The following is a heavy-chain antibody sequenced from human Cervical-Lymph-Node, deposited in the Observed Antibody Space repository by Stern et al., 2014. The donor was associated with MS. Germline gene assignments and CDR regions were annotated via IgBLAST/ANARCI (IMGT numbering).Heavy chain of an antibody. V-gene: IGHV4-59*01. Sequence: MQLVESGPGLVKPSETLSLTCTVSGVSISTSYWSWIRQPPGKGLEWIGYIYYSGSPTYNPSLKSRVTMSVDTSKSQFSLKLSSVTAADTAVYYCARDVGMDSWGQGTLVTVSS. CDR3: ARDVGMDS. CDR2: IYYSGSP. J-gene: IGHJ5*01. CDR1: GVSISTSY. D-gene: IGHD6-13*01.